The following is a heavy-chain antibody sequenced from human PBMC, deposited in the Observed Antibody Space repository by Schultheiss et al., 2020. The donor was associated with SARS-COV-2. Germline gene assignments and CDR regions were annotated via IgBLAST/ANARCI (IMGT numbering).Heavy chain of an antibody. CDR3: ARDRELFH. CDR1: GFTFSRYW. V-gene: IGHV3-74*03. D-gene: IGHD3-10*01. J-gene: IGHJ4*02. Sequence: GGSLRLSCATSGFTFSRYWMHWVRQSPGKGLEWVARLSGDGSSTKYADAVKGRFTISRERGTNTLLLQMNSLRVEDTAVYFCARDRELFHWGQGTLVTVS. CDR2: LSGDGSST.